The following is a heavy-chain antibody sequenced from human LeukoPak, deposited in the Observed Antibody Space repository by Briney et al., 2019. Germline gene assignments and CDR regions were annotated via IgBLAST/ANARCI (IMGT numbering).Heavy chain of an antibody. J-gene: IGHJ5*02. V-gene: IGHV3-21*04. CDR3: AKGYNNGFLFDP. Sequence: GGSLRLSCAASGFTFSSYSMNWVRQAPGKGLEWVSSISSSSSYIYYADSVKGRFTISRDNAKNSLYLQMNSLRAEDTAVYYCAKGYNNGFLFDPWGQGTLVTVSS. D-gene: IGHD3-10*01. CDR2: ISSSSSYI. CDR1: GFTFSSYS.